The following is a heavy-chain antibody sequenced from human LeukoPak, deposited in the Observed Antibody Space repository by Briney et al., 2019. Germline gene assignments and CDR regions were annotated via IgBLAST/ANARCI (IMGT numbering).Heavy chain of an antibody. Sequence: PSETLSLTCTVSGGSISSSNYYWGWIRQPPGKGLEWIGSIYYSGSTYYNPSLKSRVTISVDTSKNQFSLKFSSVTAADTAVYYCARGLRGYSYGFAYFDYWGQGTLVTVSS. CDR3: ARGLRGYSYGFAYFDY. D-gene: IGHD5-18*01. CDR1: GGSISSSNYY. V-gene: IGHV4-39*01. CDR2: IYYSGST. J-gene: IGHJ4*02.